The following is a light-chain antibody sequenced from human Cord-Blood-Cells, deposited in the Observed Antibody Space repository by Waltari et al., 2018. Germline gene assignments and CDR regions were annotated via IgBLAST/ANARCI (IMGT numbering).Light chain of an antibody. CDR2: RNN. J-gene: IGLJ3*02. CDR1: SSNFGSNY. CDR3: AAWDDSIWV. Sequence: QSVLTQPPSASGTPGQRVTISCTGSSSNFGSNYLYWYQQPPGTAPKLLIYRNNQRPSGVPHRFSGSKSGTSASLAISGLRSEDEADYYCAAWDDSIWVFGGGTKLTVL. V-gene: IGLV1-47*01.